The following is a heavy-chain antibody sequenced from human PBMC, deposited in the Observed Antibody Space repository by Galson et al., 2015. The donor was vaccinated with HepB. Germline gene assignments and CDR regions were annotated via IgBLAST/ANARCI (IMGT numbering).Heavy chain of an antibody. D-gene: IGHD1-26*01. V-gene: IGHV3-48*01. J-gene: IGHJ4*02. CDR3: AKGLSGSFSSNDY. Sequence: WVSYISSSSSTIYYADSVKGRFTISRDNAKNTLYLQMNSLRAEDTAVYYCAKGLSGSFSSNDYWGQGTLVTVSS. CDR2: ISSSSSTI.